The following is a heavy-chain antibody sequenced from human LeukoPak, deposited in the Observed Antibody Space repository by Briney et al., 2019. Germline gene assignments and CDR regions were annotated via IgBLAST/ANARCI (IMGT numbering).Heavy chain of an antibody. J-gene: IGHJ4*02. Sequence: PGGSLRLSCAASGFTFTSYAMTWVRQAPGKGLEWVSTISGSGGSAYYADSVKGRFTISRENSKNTLYLQMNSLRAEDTAVYYCAKDLRDIEVVVAAKSHWGQGTLVTVSS. V-gene: IGHV3-23*01. D-gene: IGHD2-15*01. CDR1: GFTFTSYA. CDR3: AKDLRDIEVVVAAKSH. CDR2: ISGSGGSA.